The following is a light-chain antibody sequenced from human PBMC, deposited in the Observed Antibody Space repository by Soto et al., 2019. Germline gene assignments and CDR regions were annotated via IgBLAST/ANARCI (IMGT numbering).Light chain of an antibody. CDR3: QQYNNWPL. V-gene: IGKV3-15*01. CDR1: QSLSKS. CDR2: GAS. Sequence: EIVLTQSPAILSLSPGERATLSFRASQSLSKSLVWYQQKPGQAPRLLIYGASTRATGIPARFSGSGSGTEFTLTISSLQSEDFAVYYCQQYNNWPLFGQGTKVDIK. J-gene: IGKJ1*01.